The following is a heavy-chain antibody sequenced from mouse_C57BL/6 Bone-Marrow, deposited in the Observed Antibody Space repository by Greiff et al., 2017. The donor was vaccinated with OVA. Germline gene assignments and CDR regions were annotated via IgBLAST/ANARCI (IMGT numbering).Heavy chain of an antibody. D-gene: IGHD1-1*01. V-gene: IGHV1-55*01. CDR2: IYPGSGST. Sequence: VQLQQPGAELVKPGASVKMSCKASGYTFTSYWITWVKQRPGQGLEWIGDIYPGSGSTNYNEKFKSKATLTVDTSSSTAYMQLSSLTSEDAAVDYCARSDGSSSWFAYWGQGTLVTVSA. CDR3: ARSDGSSSWFAY. CDR1: GYTFTSYW. J-gene: IGHJ3*01.